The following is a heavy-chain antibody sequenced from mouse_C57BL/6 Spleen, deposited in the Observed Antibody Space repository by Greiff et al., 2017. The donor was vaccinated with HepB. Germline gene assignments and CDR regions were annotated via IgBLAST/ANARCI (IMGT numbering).Heavy chain of an antibody. CDR3: ARGNTLY. CDR1: GYTFTSYW. J-gene: IGHJ2*01. V-gene: IGHV1-50*01. CDR2: IDPSDSYT. D-gene: IGHD5-1-1*01. Sequence: QVQLQQPGAELVKPGASVKLSCKASGYTFTSYWMQWVKQRPGQGLEWIGEIDPSDSYTNYNQKFKGKATLTVDTSSSTAYMQLSSLTSEDSAVYYCARGNTLYWGQGTTLTVSS.